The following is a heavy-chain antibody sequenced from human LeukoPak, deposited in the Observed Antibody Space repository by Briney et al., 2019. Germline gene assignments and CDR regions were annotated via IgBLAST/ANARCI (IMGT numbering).Heavy chain of an antibody. V-gene: IGHV1-69*13. CDR2: IIPIFGTA. CDR3: ARIEGSASSRYD. Sequence: GASVTVSCKASGGTFSSYAISWVRQAPGQGLEWMGGIIPIFGTANYAQKFQGRVTITADESTSTAYMELSSLRSEDTAVYYCARIEGSASSRYDWGQGTLVTVSS. J-gene: IGHJ4*02. D-gene: IGHD6-13*01. CDR1: GGTFSSYA.